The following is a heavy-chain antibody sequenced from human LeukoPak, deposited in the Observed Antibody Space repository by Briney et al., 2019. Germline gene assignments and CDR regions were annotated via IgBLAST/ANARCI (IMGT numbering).Heavy chain of an antibody. Sequence: GGTLRLSCAASGFTFSSYAMSWVRQAPGKGLEWVSGFSVSDQTTYYADSVKGRFTISRDNAKNSLYLQMNSLRAEDTAVYYCARDGAGFGEASYMDVWGKGTTVTISS. CDR1: GFTFSSYA. CDR3: ARDGAGFGEASYMDV. V-gene: IGHV3-23*01. CDR2: FSVSDQTT. J-gene: IGHJ6*03. D-gene: IGHD3-10*01.